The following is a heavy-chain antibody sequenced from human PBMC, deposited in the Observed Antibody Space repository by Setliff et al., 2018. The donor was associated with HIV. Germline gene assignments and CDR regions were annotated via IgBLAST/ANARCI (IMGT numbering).Heavy chain of an antibody. J-gene: IGHJ4*02. CDR3: ARDSGGGALGSAPDY. V-gene: IGHV1-8*03. CDR2: INPSNGKT. Sequence: ASVKVSCKTSGYSFTNYDINWVRQAAGQGLEWLGWINPSNGKTGYAERFQDRVTFRKDTSINTVYMELRSLRSDGTAVYYCARDSGGGALGSAPDYWGPGTQVTVSS. CDR1: GYSFTNYD. D-gene: IGHD1-26*01.